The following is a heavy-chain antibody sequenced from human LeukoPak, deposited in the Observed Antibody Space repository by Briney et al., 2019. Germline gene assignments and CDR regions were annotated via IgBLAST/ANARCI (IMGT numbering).Heavy chain of an antibody. CDR1: GGSISSGGYY. Sequence: SETLSLTCTVSGGSISSGGYYWSWIRQPPGKGLEWIGFIYYRASTNYNPCLKSRVTISVDKSNNQFSLKLSSVTAADTAVHYCAREYYYDSSGYYNRRNAFDIWGQGTMVTVSS. J-gene: IGHJ3*02. CDR3: AREYYYDSSGYYNRRNAFDI. V-gene: IGHV4-61*08. CDR2: IYYRAST. D-gene: IGHD3-22*01.